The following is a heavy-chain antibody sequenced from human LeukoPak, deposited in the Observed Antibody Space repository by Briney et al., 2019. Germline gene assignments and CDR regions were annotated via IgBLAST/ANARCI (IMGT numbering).Heavy chain of an antibody. CDR1: GXTVSNNY. J-gene: IGHJ4*02. CDR2: IYTGGST. Sequence: GGSLRLSCAASGXTVSNNYMSWVRQAPGKGQEWVSVIYTGGSTYYADSVKGRFTISRDNSKNTLYLQMNSLRAEDTAVYYCARDLGITYWGQGTLVTVSS. V-gene: IGHV3-66*01. D-gene: IGHD7-27*01. CDR3: ARDLGITY.